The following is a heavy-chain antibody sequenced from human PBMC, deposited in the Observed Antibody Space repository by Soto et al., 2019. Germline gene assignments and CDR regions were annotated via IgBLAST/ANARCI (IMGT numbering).Heavy chain of an antibody. CDR3: AKDRGLTGGTPDI. V-gene: IGHV3-23*01. D-gene: IGHD1-26*01. J-gene: IGHJ3*02. Sequence: PGGSLRLSCAASGFKFSNYAMSWVRQVPGKGLEWVSLISGSGGMTYYTDSVKGRFTISRDNPKNTVYVQMSSLRDDDTAIYYCAKDRGLTGGTPDIWGQGTMVTVSS. CDR2: ISGSGGMT. CDR1: GFKFSNYA.